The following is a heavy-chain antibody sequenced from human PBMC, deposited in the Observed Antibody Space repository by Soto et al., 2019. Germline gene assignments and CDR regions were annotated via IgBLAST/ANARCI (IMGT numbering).Heavy chain of an antibody. CDR2: IIGVFPTT. V-gene: IGHV1-69*06. CDR1: GGSHA. J-gene: IGHJ4*02. D-gene: IGHD5-18*01. CDR3: ATVGPPLSGAFTYGYEGPFDY. Sequence: QVQLVQSGAEVKKPGSSVKVSCKTSGGSHATSWVRQAPGHGPEWLGGIIGVFPTTNKAEKFEGRVTITTDKSTGTVNMELSSLTSVDTAVYYCATVGPPLSGAFTYGYEGPFDYWGQGILVIVSS.